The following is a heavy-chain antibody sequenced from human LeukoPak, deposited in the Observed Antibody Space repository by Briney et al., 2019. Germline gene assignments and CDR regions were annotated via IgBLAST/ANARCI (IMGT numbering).Heavy chain of an antibody. D-gene: IGHD1-1*01. V-gene: IGHV3-23*01. J-gene: IGHJ3*02. CDR3: AKGQYGYNWFDAFDI. CDR1: GISFSSYR. Sequence: PGGSLRLSCAASGISFSSYRMNWVRQAPGKGLEWVSAISGSGGSTYYADSVKGRFTISRDNSKNTLYLQMNSLRAEDTAVYYCAKGQYGYNWFDAFDIWGQGTMVTVSS. CDR2: ISGSGGST.